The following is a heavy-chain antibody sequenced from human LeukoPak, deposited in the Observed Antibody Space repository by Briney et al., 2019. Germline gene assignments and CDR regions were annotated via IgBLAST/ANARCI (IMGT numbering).Heavy chain of an antibody. CDR1: GGSISSSSYY. CDR3: AKHYMGSHYNRGLDY. V-gene: IGHV4-39*01. J-gene: IGHJ4*02. CDR2: IYNSGYT. D-gene: IGHD3-10*01. Sequence: SETLSLTCTVSGGSISSSSYYWGWIRQPPGKGLEWIGSIYNSGYTYYNPSLESRVTISIDTSKNQSSLKLSSVTAADTAVYYCAKHYMGSHYNRGLDYWGQGTLVTVSS.